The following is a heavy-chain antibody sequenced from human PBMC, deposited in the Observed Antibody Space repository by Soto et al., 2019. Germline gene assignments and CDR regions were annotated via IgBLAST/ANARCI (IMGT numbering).Heavy chain of an antibody. Sequence: QLQLQESGPGLVKPSETLSLTCIVSGGSITTSSHYWEWIRQPPGKGLEWIGSIYYSGTTYYNPSLKGLVTMSVDTYKDQFSLSLSSVTAADTAVYFCSRRAGGYAYYYGMDVWGQGTTVAVSS. CDR3: SRRAGGYAYYYGMDV. V-gene: IGHV4-39*01. CDR1: GGSITTSSHY. J-gene: IGHJ6*02. CDR2: IYYSGTT. D-gene: IGHD1-1*01.